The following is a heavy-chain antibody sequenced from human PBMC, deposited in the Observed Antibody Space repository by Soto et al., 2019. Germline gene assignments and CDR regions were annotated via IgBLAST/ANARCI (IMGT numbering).Heavy chain of an antibody. D-gene: IGHD6-6*01. CDR1: RGTLSGYY. V-gene: IGHV4-34*01. J-gene: IGHJ4*02. Sequence: SETMSLTCSLYRGTLSGYYWSWIRQPPGKGLEWIGEISPSGTTNYSPSLKSRVSISVDTSKNQFSLNLTSLTAADTAVYYCARAPKVSGSAQTRPDFWGQGSLVTVSS. CDR3: ARAPKVSGSAQTRPDF. CDR2: ISPSGTT.